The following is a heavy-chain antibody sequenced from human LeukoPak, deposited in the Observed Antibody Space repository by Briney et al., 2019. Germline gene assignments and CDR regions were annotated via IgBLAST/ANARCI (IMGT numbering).Heavy chain of an antibody. CDR1: GFTLNTYW. CDR2: INKDGSEK. Sequence: GGSLRLSCAASGFTLNTYWMNWVRQAPGKGLDWVASINKDGSEKYYVDSMKGRFTISRDNAKNSLYLQMNSLRAEDTGVYYCARVPFCSGPTCYGFFDYWGQGTLVTVSS. J-gene: IGHJ4*02. D-gene: IGHD2-15*01. V-gene: IGHV3-7*03. CDR3: ARVPFCSGPTCYGFFDY.